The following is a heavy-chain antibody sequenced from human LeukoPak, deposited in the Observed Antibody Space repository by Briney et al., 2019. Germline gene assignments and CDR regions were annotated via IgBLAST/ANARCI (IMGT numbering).Heavy chain of an antibody. CDR3: ARDSVGYYSLGFDP. J-gene: IGHJ5*02. Sequence: SQTLSLTCTVSGGPISSGSYYWSWIRQPAGKGLEWIGRIYTSGSTNYNPSLKSRVTISVDTSKNQFSLKLSSVTAADTAVYYCARDSVGYYSLGFDPWGQGTLVTVSS. V-gene: IGHV4-61*02. D-gene: IGHD1-26*01. CDR1: GGPISSGSYY. CDR2: IYTSGST.